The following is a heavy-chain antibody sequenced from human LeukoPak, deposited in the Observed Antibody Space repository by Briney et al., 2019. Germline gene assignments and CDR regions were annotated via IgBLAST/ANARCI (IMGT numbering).Heavy chain of an antibody. Sequence: GASVKVSCKASGYTFTSYDINWVRQATEQGLEWMGWMNPNSGNTGYAQKFQSRVTMTRNTTISTAYMELSSLRSEDTAVYYCARGNPRRLGFGVVIYWGQGTLVTVSS. CDR2: MNPNSGNT. D-gene: IGHD3-3*01. V-gene: IGHV1-8*01. CDR1: GYTFTSYD. J-gene: IGHJ4*02. CDR3: ARGNPRRLGFGVVIY.